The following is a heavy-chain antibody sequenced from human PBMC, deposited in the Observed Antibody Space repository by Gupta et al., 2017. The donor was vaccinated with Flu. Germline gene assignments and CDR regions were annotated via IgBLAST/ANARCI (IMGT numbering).Heavy chain of an antibody. V-gene: IGHV1-18*01. CDR1: GYTFTSYG. CDR2: ISAYNGNT. J-gene: IGHJ6*03. CDR3: ARGYGRGYSYGYLSNDRDYMDV. Sequence: QVQLVQSGAEVKKPGASVKVSCKASGYTFTSYGISWVRQAPGQGLEWMGWISAYNGNTNYAQKLQGRVTMTTDTSTSTAYMELRSLRSDDTAVYYCARGYGRGYSYGYLSNDRDYMDVWGKGTTVTVSS. D-gene: IGHD5-18*01.